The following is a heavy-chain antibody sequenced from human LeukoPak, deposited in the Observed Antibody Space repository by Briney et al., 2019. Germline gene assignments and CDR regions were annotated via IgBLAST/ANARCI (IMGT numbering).Heavy chain of an antibody. D-gene: IGHD3-3*01. V-gene: IGHV3-33*01. CDR2: IWYDGSNK. CDR3: AREGTVTIFGVVIPDGFDY. J-gene: IGHJ4*02. Sequence: PGGSLRLSCAASGFTLSSYGMHWVRQAPGKGLEWVAVIWYDGSNKYYADFVKGRFTISRDNSKNTLYLQMNSLRAEDTAVYYCAREGTVTIFGVVIPDGFDYWGQGTLVTVSS. CDR1: GFTLSSYG.